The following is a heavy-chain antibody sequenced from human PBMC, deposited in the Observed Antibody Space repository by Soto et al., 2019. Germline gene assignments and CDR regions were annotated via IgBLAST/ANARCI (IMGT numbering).Heavy chain of an antibody. CDR3: ARGSAPIAVAGTYYFDY. V-gene: IGHV6-1*01. Sequence: SQTLSLTCAISGDSVSSNSAAWNWIRQSPSRGLEWLGRTYYRSKWYNDYAVSVKSRITINPDTSKNQFSLQLNSVTPDDTAVYYCARGSAPIAVAGTYYFDYWGQGTLVTVSS. CDR2: TYYRSKWYN. D-gene: IGHD6-19*01. CDR1: GDSVSSNSAA. J-gene: IGHJ4*02.